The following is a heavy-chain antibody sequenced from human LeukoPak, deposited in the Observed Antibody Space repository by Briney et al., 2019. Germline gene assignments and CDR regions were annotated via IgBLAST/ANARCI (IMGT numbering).Heavy chain of an antibody. CDR1: GYTFTGYY. CDR3: ARYGFSSVWQGGWHAFDI. J-gene: IGHJ3*02. CDR2: INPNSGGT. V-gene: IGHV1-2*02. Sequence: ASVKVSCKASGYTFTGYYMHWVRQAPGQGLEWMGWINPNSGGTNYAQKFQGRVTMTRDTSISTAYMELSRLRSDDTAVYYCARYGFSSVWQGGWHAFDIWGQGTTVTVSS. D-gene: IGHD6-25*01.